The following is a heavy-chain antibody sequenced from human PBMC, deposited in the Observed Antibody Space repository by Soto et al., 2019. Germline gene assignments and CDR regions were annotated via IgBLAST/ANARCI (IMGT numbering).Heavy chain of an antibody. CDR3: ARPHSRSWYDNWFDP. CDR1: GFTFSSYG. V-gene: IGHV3-33*01. Sequence: GGSLRLSCAASGFTFSSYGMHWVRQAPGKGLEWVAVIWYDGSNKYYADSVKGRFTISRDNSKNTLYLQMNSLRAEDTAVYYCARPHSRSWYDNWFDPWGQGTLVTVSS. J-gene: IGHJ5*02. CDR2: IWYDGSNK. D-gene: IGHD6-13*01.